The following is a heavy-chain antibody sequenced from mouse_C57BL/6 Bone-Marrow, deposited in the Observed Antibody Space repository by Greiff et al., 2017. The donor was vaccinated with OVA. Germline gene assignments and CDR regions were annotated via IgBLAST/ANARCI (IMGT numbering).Heavy chain of an antibody. D-gene: IGHD1-1*01. J-gene: IGHJ2*01. Sequence: QVQLQQPGAELVKPGASVKLSCKASGYTFTSYWMHWVKQRPGRGLEWIGRIDPTSGGTKYNEKFKSKATLTVDKPSSTAYMQLSSLTSADSADYYGGRSHRFITPVVDYWGQGTTLTVSS. V-gene: IGHV1-72*01. CDR2: IDPTSGGT. CDR1: GYTFTSYW. CDR3: GRSHRFITPVVDY.